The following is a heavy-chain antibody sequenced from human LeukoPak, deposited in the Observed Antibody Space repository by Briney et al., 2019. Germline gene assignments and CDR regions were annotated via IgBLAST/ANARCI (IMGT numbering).Heavy chain of an antibody. CDR3: ARIETYSSGWYDAFFDY. Sequence: SETLSLTCSVSDYSISSGYYWGWIRQPPGKGLEWIGSIYHSGSTYYNPSLKGRVTISVDTSKNHFSLKLTSVTAADTAVYYCARIETYSSGWYDAFFDYWGQGTLVTVSS. J-gene: IGHJ4*02. CDR1: DYSISSGYY. V-gene: IGHV4-38-2*02. CDR2: IYHSGST. D-gene: IGHD6-19*01.